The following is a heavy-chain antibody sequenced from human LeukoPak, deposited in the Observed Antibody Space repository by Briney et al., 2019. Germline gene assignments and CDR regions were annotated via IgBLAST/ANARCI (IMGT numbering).Heavy chain of an antibody. Sequence: PAQTLSPTCTVSGCTISSGDYYWSWIRQPPGKGLEWSGYIYCSGSTYYNPSLKSRVTISVDTSKNQFSLKLSSVTAADTAVYYCASGTYYDILTGLREFDYWGQGTLVTVSS. CDR1: GCTISSGDYY. D-gene: IGHD3-9*01. J-gene: IGHJ4*02. CDR2: IYCSGST. V-gene: IGHV4-30-4*01. CDR3: ASGTYYDILTGLREFDY.